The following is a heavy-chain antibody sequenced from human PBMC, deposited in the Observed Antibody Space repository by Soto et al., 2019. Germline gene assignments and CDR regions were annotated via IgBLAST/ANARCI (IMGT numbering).Heavy chain of an antibody. V-gene: IGHV5-51*01. CDR1: GYSFTTYW. D-gene: IGHD6-13*01. CDR3: ARLRLSAADPFDY. CDR2: IYPGDSDT. J-gene: IGHJ4*02. Sequence: GESLKISCKGSGYSFTTYWIGWVRQMSGKGLEWMGIIYPGDSDTQYSPSFQGHVTISADKSISTAYLQWSSLKASDTAMFYCARLRLSAADPFDYWGQGTLVTVSS.